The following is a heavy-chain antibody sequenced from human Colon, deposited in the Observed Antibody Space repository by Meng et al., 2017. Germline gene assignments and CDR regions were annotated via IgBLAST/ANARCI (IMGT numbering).Heavy chain of an antibody. J-gene: IGHJ4*02. CDR3: ARDHGYSYGLPLDY. V-gene: IGHV6-1*01. Sequence: QVQLQQSGPGLETPSQTLSLTCVIPGDSVSSNTAAWNWIRQSPSRGLEWLGRTYYRSKWYNEYAVSVKSRMTFNADTSKNQVSLQVNSVTPEDTDGYYCARDHGYSYGLPLDYWGQGILVTVSS. CDR2: TYYRSKWYN. CDR1: GDSVSSNTAA. D-gene: IGHD5-18*01.